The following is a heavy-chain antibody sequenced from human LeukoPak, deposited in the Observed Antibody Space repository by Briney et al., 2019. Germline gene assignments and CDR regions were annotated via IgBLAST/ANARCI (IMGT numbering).Heavy chain of an antibody. D-gene: IGHD2-2*01. CDR1: GVSFSGYY. CDR3: ARGGWYCSSTSCRRRDYYYYYGMDV. CDR2: INHSGST. V-gene: IGHV4-34*01. J-gene: IGHJ6*04. Sequence: KPSETLSLTCAVYGVSFSGYYWSWIRQPPGKGLEWIGEINHSGSTKYNPSLKSRVTISVDTSKNQFSLKLSSVTAADTAVYYCARGGWYCSSTSCRRRDYYYYYGMDVWGKGTTVTVSS.